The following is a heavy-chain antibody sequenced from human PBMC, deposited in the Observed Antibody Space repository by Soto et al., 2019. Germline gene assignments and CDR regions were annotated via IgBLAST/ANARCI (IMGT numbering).Heavy chain of an antibody. Sequence: PGGSLRLSCAASGFTFSSYSMSWVRQAPGKGLEWVSDVSVSGGSTYYADSVKGRFTISRDNSKNTVYLQMNSLRAEDTAVYYCAKALAYGPDRYWYFDLWGRGTLVTVSS. J-gene: IGHJ2*01. CDR3: AKALAYGPDRYWYFDL. CDR1: GFTFSSYS. CDR2: VSVSGGST. D-gene: IGHD3-16*01. V-gene: IGHV3-23*01.